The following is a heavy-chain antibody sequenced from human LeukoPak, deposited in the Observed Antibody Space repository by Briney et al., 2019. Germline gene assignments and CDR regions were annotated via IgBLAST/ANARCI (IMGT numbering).Heavy chain of an antibody. J-gene: IGHJ5*02. CDR2: IYPGDSDT. CDR3: AVLYDSSGTNWFDP. CDR1: GYSFTSYW. Sequence: GESLKISCKGSGYSFTSYWIGWVRQLPGKGLEWMGIIYPGDSDTRYSPSFQGQVTISADKSISTAYLQWSSLRASDTAMYYCAVLYDSSGTNWFDPWGQGTLVTVSS. D-gene: IGHD3-22*01. V-gene: IGHV5-51*01.